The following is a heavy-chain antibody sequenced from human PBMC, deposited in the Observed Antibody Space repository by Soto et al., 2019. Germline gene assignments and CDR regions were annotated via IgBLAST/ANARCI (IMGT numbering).Heavy chain of an antibody. V-gene: IGHV3-30*18. CDR3: AKDRGAQSTMIVVA. D-gene: IGHD3-22*01. Sequence: WWSLRLSCSASVFTFSTFGMHWFRQAPGKGLEWVAVISSDGNNKYYADSVKGRFTISRDNSKNTLYLQMNSLRAEDRAVYYCAKDRGAQSTMIVVAWGQGTLVTVSS. J-gene: IGHJ4*02. CDR2: ISSDGNNK. CDR1: VFTFSTFG.